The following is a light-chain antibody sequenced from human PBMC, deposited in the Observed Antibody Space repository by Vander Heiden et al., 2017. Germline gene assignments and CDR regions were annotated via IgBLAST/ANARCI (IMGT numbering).Light chain of an antibody. Sequence: QSVLPQPPSASGTPGQRVTISCSGSSSNIGSNTVNWYQQLPGKAPKLLIYSNNQRPSGVPYRFSGSKSGTSASLAISGLQSEDEADYYCAAWDDSLNGRVFGGGTKLTVL. J-gene: IGLJ3*02. CDR3: AAWDDSLNGRV. CDR1: SSNIGSNT. V-gene: IGLV1-44*01. CDR2: SNN.